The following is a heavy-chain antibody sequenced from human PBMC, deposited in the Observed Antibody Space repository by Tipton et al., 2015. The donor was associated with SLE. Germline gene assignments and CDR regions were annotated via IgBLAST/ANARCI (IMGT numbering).Heavy chain of an antibody. V-gene: IGHV1-8*01. J-gene: IGHJ5*02. CDR1: GYTFTTYN. Sequence: QSGAEVKKPGASVKVSCKASGYTFTTYNINWVRQATGQGLEWMGWMNPNTGDTGYTEKFQGRVTLTRNTSITTAYMELSSLRFDDTAVYYCAITLLEYSSSFDPWGQGTLVTVSS. CDR3: AITLLEYSSSFDP. D-gene: IGHD6-6*01. CDR2: MNPNTGDT.